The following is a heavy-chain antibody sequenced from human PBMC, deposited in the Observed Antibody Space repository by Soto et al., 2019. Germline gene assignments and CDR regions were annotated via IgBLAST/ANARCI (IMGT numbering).Heavy chain of an antibody. CDR3: ARGFRWFGESYDY. Sequence: QVQLQQWGAGLLKPSETLSLTCAVYGGSFSGYYWSWIRQPPGKGLEWIGEINHSGSTNYHPSLKSRVTISVDTSKNQFSLKLSSVTAADTAVYYCARGFRWFGESYDYWGQGTLVTVSS. J-gene: IGHJ4*02. CDR2: INHSGST. CDR1: GGSFSGYY. V-gene: IGHV4-34*01. D-gene: IGHD3-10*01.